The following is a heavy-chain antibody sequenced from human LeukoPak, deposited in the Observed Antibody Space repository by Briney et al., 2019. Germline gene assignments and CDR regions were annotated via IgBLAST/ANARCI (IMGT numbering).Heavy chain of an antibody. D-gene: IGHD3-10*01. CDR3: LSGSGH. CDR1: GFIFRNYW. Sequence: GGSLRLSCAAAGFIFRNYWMGWVRQAPGKGLEWVANINEDGSEKYYVDSVKGRFIISRDNAKDSLYLQMNILRAEDTAVFYCLSGSGHCGQGSLVTVSS. V-gene: IGHV3-7*01. J-gene: IGHJ4*02. CDR2: INEDGSEK.